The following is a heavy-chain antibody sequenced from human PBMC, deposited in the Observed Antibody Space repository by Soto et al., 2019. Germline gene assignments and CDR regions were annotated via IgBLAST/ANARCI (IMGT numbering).Heavy chain of an antibody. D-gene: IGHD2-2*01. CDR3: ARAVSIQVPAPLGS. CDR2: IVPILDKT. CDR1: GGTFSSYT. Sequence: QVQLVQSGAEVKKPGSSVKVPCKVSGGTFSSYTIIWVRQAPGQGLEWMGRIVPILDKTNYAPEFQGRLTITADKSSTTAFMELSGLRFEDSAIYYCARAVSIQVPAPLGSWGQGTLVTVSS. J-gene: IGHJ5*02. V-gene: IGHV1-69*08.